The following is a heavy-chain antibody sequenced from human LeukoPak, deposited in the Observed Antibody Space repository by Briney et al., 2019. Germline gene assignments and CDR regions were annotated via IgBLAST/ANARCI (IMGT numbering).Heavy chain of an antibody. V-gene: IGHV1-3*01. D-gene: IGHD5-18*01. CDR3: ARDLDRYSYGIFDY. Sequence: GASVKVSCKASGYTFTNYAMHWVRQAPGQRLKWMGWINAGNGNTKYSQKFQGRVTITRDTSASTAYMELSSLRSEDTAVYYCARDLDRYSYGIFDYWGQGTLVTVSS. CDR1: GYTFTNYA. J-gene: IGHJ4*02. CDR2: INAGNGNT.